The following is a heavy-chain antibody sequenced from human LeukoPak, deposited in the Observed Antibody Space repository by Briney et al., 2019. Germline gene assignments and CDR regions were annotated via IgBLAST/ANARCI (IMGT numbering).Heavy chain of an antibody. CDR1: GGSFSSYY. CDR2: IYTSGST. D-gene: IGHD2-2*01. V-gene: IGHV4-4*07. Sequence: SETLSLTCAVYGGSFSSYYWSWIRQPAGKGLEWIGRIYTSGSTNYNPSLKSRVTMSVDTSKNQFSLKLSSVTAADTAVYYCARELICSSTSCYWGMDYYYYGMDVWGQGTTVTVSS. CDR3: ARELICSSTSCYWGMDYYYYGMDV. J-gene: IGHJ6*02.